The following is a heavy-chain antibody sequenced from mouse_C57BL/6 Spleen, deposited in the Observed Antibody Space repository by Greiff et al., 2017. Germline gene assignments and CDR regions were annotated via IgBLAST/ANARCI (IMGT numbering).Heavy chain of an antibody. J-gene: IGHJ1*03. CDR2: ISSGSGAI. CDR3: ARRGDDVYWYFDV. V-gene: IGHV5-17*01. CDR1: GFTFSVYG. Sequence: EVQRVESGGGLVKPGGSLQLSCAASGFTFSVYGMHWVRQAPGKGLEWVAHISSGSGAIYYAGTVKGRFTITRDNAKNTLFLQLTSLRSEDSAMYSCARRGDDVYWYFDVWGTGTTVTVSS. D-gene: IGHD2-2*01.